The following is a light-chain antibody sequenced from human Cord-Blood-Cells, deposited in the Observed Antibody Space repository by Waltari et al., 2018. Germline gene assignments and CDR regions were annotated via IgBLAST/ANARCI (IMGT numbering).Light chain of an antibody. CDR2: DAS. CDR1: QSISSW. V-gene: IGKV1-5*01. CDR3: QQYNSYSPT. J-gene: IGKJ1*01. Sequence: DIQMTQSPSTLSASVGDRVTITCRASQSISSWLAWYQQKPGKAPKLLIYDASSLESGVPSRFSGSGSGTEFTLTISSLQPDDFATYYCQQYNSYSPTFDQGP.